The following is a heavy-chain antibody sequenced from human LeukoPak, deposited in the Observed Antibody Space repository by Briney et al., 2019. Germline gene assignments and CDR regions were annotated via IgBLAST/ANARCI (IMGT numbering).Heavy chain of an antibody. Sequence: GGSLRLSCAAAGFTFSSDAMSWVRQAPGKGLEWVSAIRGSGGSTYYADSVKGRFTIARDNSKNTLSLQMNSLRAEDTAVHYCAKDGPYGSGSYYPDNWFDPWGQGTLVTVSS. D-gene: IGHD3-10*01. J-gene: IGHJ5*02. CDR3: AKDGPYGSGSYYPDNWFDP. CDR2: IRGSGGST. V-gene: IGHV3-23*01. CDR1: GFTFSSDA.